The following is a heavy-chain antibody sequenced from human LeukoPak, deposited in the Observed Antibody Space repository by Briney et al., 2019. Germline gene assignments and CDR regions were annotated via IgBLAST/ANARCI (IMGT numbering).Heavy chain of an antibody. CDR1: GGSISSSSYY. J-gene: IGHJ4*02. CDR3: ARLGQWLVHYFDY. CDR2: IYYSGST. V-gene: IGHV4-39*01. Sequence: PSETLSLTCTVFGGSISSSSYYWGWIRQPPGKGLEWIGSIYYSGSTYYNPSLKSRVTISVDTSKNQFSLKLSSVTAADTAVYYCARLGQWLVHYFDYWGQGTLVTVSS. D-gene: IGHD6-19*01.